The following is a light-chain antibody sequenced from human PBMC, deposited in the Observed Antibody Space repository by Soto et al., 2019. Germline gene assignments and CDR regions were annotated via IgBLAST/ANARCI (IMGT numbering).Light chain of an antibody. Sequence: EIVLTQSPGTLSLSPGETATLSCRASQTVSNSYLAWYQQKPGQAPRLLIYGTSSRSAGIPARFSGSGSGTDFTLIIRRLEPDDFAVYSCQQYGTSPTFGQGTKLEIK. CDR1: QTVSNSY. CDR2: GTS. J-gene: IGKJ2*01. V-gene: IGKV3-20*01. CDR3: QQYGTSPT.